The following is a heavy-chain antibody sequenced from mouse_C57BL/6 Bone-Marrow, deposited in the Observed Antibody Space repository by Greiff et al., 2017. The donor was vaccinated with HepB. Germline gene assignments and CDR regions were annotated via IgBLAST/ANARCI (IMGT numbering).Heavy chain of an antibody. V-gene: IGHV7-1*01. D-gene: IGHD1-1*01. CDR2: SRNKANDYTT. J-gene: IGHJ4*01. Sequence: EVKLMESGGGLVQSGRSLRLSCATSGFTFSDFYMEWVRQAPGKGLEWIAASRNKANDYTTEYSASVKGRFIVSRDTSQSILYLQMNALRAEDTAIYYCARDAPHSLTVGAMDYWGQGTSVTVSS. CDR1: GFTFSDFY. CDR3: ARDAPHSLTVGAMDY.